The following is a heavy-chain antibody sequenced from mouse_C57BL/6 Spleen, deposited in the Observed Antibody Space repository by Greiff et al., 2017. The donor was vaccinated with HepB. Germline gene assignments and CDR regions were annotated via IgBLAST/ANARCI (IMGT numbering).Heavy chain of an antibody. CDR2: ISYDGSN. V-gene: IGHV3-6*01. CDR1: GYSITSGYY. D-gene: IGHD4-1*01. J-gene: IGHJ2*01. CDR3: ARWITGRGVYFDY. Sequence: EVKVEESGPGLVKPSQSLSLTCSVPGYSITSGYYWNWIRQFPGNKLEWMGYISYDGSNNYNPSLKNRISITRDTSKNQFFLKLNSVTTEDTATYYCARWITGRGVYFDYWGQGTTLTVSS.